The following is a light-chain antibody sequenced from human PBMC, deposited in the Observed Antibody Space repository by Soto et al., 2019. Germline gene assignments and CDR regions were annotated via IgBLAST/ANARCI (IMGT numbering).Light chain of an antibody. J-gene: IGKJ4*01. Sequence: EIVLMQSPGTLPLSPGEIATLSFSASHSVVTYLVWYQQKPGQAPRLPIYGASTRATGIPDRFSGSGSGTDFTLTISSLQPEDFATYYCQQANSFPLTFGGGTKVDIK. CDR1: HSVVTY. CDR3: QQANSFPLT. V-gene: IGKV3D-15*02. CDR2: GAS.